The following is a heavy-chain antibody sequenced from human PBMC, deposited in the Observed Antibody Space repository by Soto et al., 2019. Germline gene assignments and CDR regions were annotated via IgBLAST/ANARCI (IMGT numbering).Heavy chain of an antibody. CDR2: IYYSGST. CDR1: GGSISSSSYY. J-gene: IGHJ5*02. V-gene: IGHV4-39*01. CDR3: ARQDSDWGLGGFDP. D-gene: IGHD2-21*01. Sequence: QLQLQESGPGLVKPSETLSLTCTVSGGSISSSSYYWGWIRQPPGKGLEWIGSIYYSGSTYYNPSLKSRVTISVDTSKNQFSLKLSSVTAADTAVYYCARQDSDWGLGGFDPWGQGTLVTVSS.